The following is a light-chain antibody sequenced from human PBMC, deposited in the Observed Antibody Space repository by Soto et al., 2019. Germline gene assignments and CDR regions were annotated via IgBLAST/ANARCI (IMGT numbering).Light chain of an antibody. CDR2: AAS. Sequence: DIQLTQSPALLSPSQGESVTITCRASQVISTSLAWYQVKPGKAPKLLIYAASTLESGVPSRFSATVSGTEFSLTITSRQHEDFATYYCQQLFDSPIPFGQVTRVEI. J-gene: IGKJ5*01. V-gene: IGKV1-9*01. CDR1: QVISTS. CDR3: QQLFDSPIP.